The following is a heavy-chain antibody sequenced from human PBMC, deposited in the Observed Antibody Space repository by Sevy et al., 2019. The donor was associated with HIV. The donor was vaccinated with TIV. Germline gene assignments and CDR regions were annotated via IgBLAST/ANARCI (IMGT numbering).Heavy chain of an antibody. V-gene: IGHV3-23*01. CDR2: ISDTGTST. CDR3: AKYAGDFPHFDY. Sequence: GGSLRLSCAASGFTFRIFAMSWVRQAPGKGLQWVSSISDTGTSTYYADSVEGRFTISRDNSKKTLYLQMNSLRAEDTALYYCAKYAGDFPHFDYWGQGTLVTVSS. CDR1: GFTFRIFA. J-gene: IGHJ4*02. D-gene: IGHD7-27*01.